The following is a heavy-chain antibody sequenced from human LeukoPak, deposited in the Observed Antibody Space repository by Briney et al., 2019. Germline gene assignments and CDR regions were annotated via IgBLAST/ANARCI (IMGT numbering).Heavy chain of an antibody. V-gene: IGHV3-33*01. J-gene: IGHJ4*02. CDR1: GFTFSNYG. CDR3: ERDRYSSSPDY. CDR2: IWSNGSNQ. Sequence: GGSLRLSCAASGFTFSNYGMHWVRQAPGKGLEWVAVIWSNGSNQYYADSVKARFIISRDNSKNTLYLQINSLRADDTAVYYCERDRYSSSPDYWGQGTLVTVSS. D-gene: IGHD6-13*01.